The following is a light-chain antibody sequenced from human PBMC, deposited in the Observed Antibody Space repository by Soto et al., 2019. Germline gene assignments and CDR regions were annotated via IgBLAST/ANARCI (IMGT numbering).Light chain of an antibody. Sequence: DNQMTQSPSTLSASVGDRVTITCRASQSISSWLAWYQQKPGKAPKLLIYKASSLESGVPSRFSGSGSGTEFTLTISSLQPDDFATYYCQYYNSYPWTFGQGTKVEIK. CDR1: QSISSW. V-gene: IGKV1-5*03. CDR3: QYYNSYPWT. J-gene: IGKJ1*01. CDR2: KAS.